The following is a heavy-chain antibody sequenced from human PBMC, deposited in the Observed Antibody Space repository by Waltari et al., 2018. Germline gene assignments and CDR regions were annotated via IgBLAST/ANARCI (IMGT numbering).Heavy chain of an antibody. V-gene: IGHV6-1*01. Sequence: QVQLQQSGPGLVKPSQTLSLTCAISGASVSSNSAAWHWIRQSPSRGLEWLGRTYYRSKWYNDYAVSVKSRITINPDTSKNQFSLQLNSVTPEDTAVYYCAREGIAAAGTPYYYYGMDVWGQGTTVTVSS. CDR3: AREGIAAAGTPYYYYGMDV. J-gene: IGHJ6*02. CDR2: TYYRSKWYN. D-gene: IGHD6-13*01. CDR1: GASVSSNSAA.